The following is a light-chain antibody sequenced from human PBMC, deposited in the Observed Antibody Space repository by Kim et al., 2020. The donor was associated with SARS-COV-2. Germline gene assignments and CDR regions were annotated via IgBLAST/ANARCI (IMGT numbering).Light chain of an antibody. Sequence: ATIKCKASQSVLETYIIKKYLGWYQQRPGQAPKLLFYCASTRELGVPDRFSGSGSGTDFTFTISSLQPEDVATYYCHQYYNSPQTFGQGTKVDIK. CDR3: HQYYNSPQT. CDR2: CAS. V-gene: IGKV4-1*01. J-gene: IGKJ1*01. CDR1: QSVLETYIIKKY.